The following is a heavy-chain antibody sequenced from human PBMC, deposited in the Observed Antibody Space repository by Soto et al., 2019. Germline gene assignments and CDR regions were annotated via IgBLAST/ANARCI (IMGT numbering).Heavy chain of an antibody. Sequence: ASVKVSCKASGGTFSSYAISWVRQAPGQGLEWMGGIIPIFGTANYAQKFQGRVTITADEPTSTAYMELSSLRSEDTAVYYCARDDYYGSATLGDYYYGMDVWGQGTTVTVSS. CDR3: ARDDYYGSATLGDYYYGMDV. J-gene: IGHJ6*02. CDR2: IIPIFGTA. CDR1: GGTFSSYA. V-gene: IGHV1-69*13. D-gene: IGHD3-10*01.